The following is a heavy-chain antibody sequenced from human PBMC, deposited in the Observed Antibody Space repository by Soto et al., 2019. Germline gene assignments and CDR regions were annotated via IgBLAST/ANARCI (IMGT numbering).Heavy chain of an antibody. Sequence: SVKVAYNPSGYPFIDYYLHWVRQAPGQGLEWMGWIDPKSGRTNYAQKLQGRVALTRDTSINTAYMELTWLTSDDTAVYYCARGPAGGNDLWGQRTLVTVSS. CDR1: GYPFIDYY. CDR2: IDPKSGRT. J-gene: IGHJ4*02. D-gene: IGHD5-12*01. V-gene: IGHV1-2*02. CDR3: ARGPAGGNDL.